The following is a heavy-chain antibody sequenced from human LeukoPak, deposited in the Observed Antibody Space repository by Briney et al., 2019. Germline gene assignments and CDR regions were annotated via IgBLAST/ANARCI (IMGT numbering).Heavy chain of an antibody. CDR3: ARGAYGDYSLNWFDP. J-gene: IGHJ5*02. D-gene: IGHD4-17*01. Sequence: PSQTLSLTCTVSGGSISSGDYYWSWIRQPPGKGLEWIGYIYYSGSTYYNPSLKIRVTISVDTSKNQFSLKLSSVTAADTAVYYCARGAYGDYSLNWFDPWGQGTLVTVSS. CDR1: GGSISSGDYY. V-gene: IGHV4-30-4*01. CDR2: IYYSGST.